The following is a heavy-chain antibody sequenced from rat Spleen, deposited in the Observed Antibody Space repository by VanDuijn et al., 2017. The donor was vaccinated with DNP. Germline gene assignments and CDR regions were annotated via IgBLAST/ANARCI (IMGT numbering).Heavy chain of an antibody. CDR3: ARESQYSFEY. J-gene: IGHJ2*01. CDR1: GLTFSFRNYY. D-gene: IGHD1-1*01. Sequence: EVQLVESGGGLVQPGRSLRLSCAASGLTFSFRNYYMAWVRQAPKRGLEWVAIISHSGGRSYYPDSVKGRFTISRDNAKSSLYLQMNSLKSEDTATYYCARESQYSFEYWGQGVMVTVSS. CDR2: ISHSGGRS. V-gene: IGHV5-27*01.